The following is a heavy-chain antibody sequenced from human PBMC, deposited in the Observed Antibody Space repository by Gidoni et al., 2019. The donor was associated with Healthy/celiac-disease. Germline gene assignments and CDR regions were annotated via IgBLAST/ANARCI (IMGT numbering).Heavy chain of an antibody. CDR2: INHSGST. CDR3: ARLVGAPYYLDY. J-gene: IGHJ4*02. Sequence: QVQLQQWGAGLLKPSETLSLTCAVYGGSFSGYYWSWTRQPPGKGLEWIGEINHSGSTNYNPSLKSRVTISVDTSKNQFSLKLSSVTAADTAVYYCARLVGAPYYLDYWGQGTLVTVSS. CDR1: GGSFSGYY. D-gene: IGHD1-26*01. V-gene: IGHV4-34*01.